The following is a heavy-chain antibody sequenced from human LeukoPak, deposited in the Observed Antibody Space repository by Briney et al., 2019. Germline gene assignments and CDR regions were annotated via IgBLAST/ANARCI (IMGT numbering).Heavy chain of an antibody. CDR3: ARDQFLGYCSSTSCSNWFDP. D-gene: IGHD2-2*01. J-gene: IGHJ5*02. Sequence: PSETLSLTCTVSGGSISSYYWSWIRQPAGKGLEWIGRIYSSRNTNYNPSLKSRLTMSVDTSKTQFSLKLSSVTAADTAVYYCARDQFLGYCSSTSCSNWFDPWGQGTLVTVSS. CDR2: IYSSRNT. V-gene: IGHV4-4*07. CDR1: GGSISSYY.